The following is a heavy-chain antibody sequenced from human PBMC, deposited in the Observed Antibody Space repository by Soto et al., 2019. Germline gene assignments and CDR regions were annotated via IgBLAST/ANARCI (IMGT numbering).Heavy chain of an antibody. J-gene: IGHJ4*02. V-gene: IGHV3-30*03. D-gene: IGHD5-18*01. CDR1: GFTFSSYA. CDR2: VSHDGRNT. Sequence: HPGGSLRLSCASPGFTFSSYAMSWVRQAPGKGLEWVAVVSHDGRNTHYADSVKGRFTISRDSAKNSLYLQMNSLRAEDTAVYYCARDYSSYGPFDYWGQGTLVTVSS. CDR3: ARDYSSYGPFDY.